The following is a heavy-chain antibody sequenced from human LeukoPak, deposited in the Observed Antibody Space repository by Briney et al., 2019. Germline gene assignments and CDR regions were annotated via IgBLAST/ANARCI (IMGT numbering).Heavy chain of an antibody. CDR2: IIPILGIA. CDR3: ASQRGQWRPHYYYYGMDV. J-gene: IGHJ6*02. D-gene: IGHD2-8*01. V-gene: IGHV1-69*04. Sequence: SVKVSCKASGGTFSSYAISWVRQAPGQGLEWMGRIIPILGIANYAQKFQGRVTITADKSTSTAYMELSSLRSEDTAVYYCASQRGQWRPHYYYYGMDVWGQGTTVTVSS. CDR1: GGTFSSYA.